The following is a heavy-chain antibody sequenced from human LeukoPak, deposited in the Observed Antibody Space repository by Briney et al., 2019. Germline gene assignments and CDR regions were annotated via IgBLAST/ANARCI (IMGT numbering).Heavy chain of an antibody. CDR1: GYTLTELS. CDR3: AREEVPAAIDPWNYYYGMDV. Sequence: ASVKVSCKVSGYTLTELSMHWVRQAPGKGLEWMGGFDPEDGETIYAQKFQGRVTMTEDTPTDTAYMELSSLRSEDTAVYYCAREEVPAAIDPWNYYYGMDVWGQGTTVTVSS. J-gene: IGHJ6*02. V-gene: IGHV1-24*01. CDR2: FDPEDGET. D-gene: IGHD2-2*01.